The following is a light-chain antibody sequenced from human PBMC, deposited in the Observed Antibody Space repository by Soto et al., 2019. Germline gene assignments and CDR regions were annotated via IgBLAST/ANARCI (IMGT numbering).Light chain of an antibody. Sequence: EIALAQSPATLSVSPGDPASLFCRASPGAGNFLAWYQQKPGHAPRLLIYYISTRDTGIPARFSGSGSGTEFTLTINSLQSEDSAVYYCQQHNRWPITLGQGTRLEIK. V-gene: IGKV3-15*01. CDR2: YIS. CDR3: QQHNRWPIT. J-gene: IGKJ5*01. CDR1: PGAGNF.